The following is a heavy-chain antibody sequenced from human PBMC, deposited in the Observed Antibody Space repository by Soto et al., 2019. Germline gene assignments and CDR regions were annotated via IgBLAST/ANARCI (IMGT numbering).Heavy chain of an antibody. CDR3: ARESLIAARHEGNWFDP. J-gene: IGHJ5*02. D-gene: IGHD6-6*01. CDR2: IIPIFGTA. Sequence: SVKVSCKASGCTFSSYAISWVRQAPGQGLEWMGGIIPIFGTANYAQKFQGRVTITADKSTSTAYMELSSLRSEDTAVYYCARESLIAARHEGNWFDPWGQGTLVTVSS. CDR1: GCTFSSYA. V-gene: IGHV1-69*06.